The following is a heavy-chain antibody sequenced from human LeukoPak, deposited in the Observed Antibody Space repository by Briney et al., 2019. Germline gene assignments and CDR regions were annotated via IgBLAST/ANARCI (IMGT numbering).Heavy chain of an antibody. V-gene: IGHV3-53*01. CDR2: IYSDGTT. J-gene: IGHJ4*02. Sequence: GGSLRLSCAASGFTVSSTYMSWVRQAPGKGLEWVSVIYSDGTTYYADSVKGRFTISRDNSKNTLYLQMSSLRVEDTAVYYCARGDGYTYGLDYWGQGTLVTVSS. CDR1: GFTVSSTY. CDR3: ARGDGYTYGLDY. D-gene: IGHD5-18*01.